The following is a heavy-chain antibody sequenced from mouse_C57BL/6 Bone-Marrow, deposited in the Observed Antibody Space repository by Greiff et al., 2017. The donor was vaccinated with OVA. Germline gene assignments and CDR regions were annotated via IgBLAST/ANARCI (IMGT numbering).Heavy chain of an antibody. CDR2: ISGGGGNT. CDR1: GFTFSSYT. CDR3: ARGGDYDSLDAMDY. D-gene: IGHD2-4*01. Sequence: EVQLVESGGGLVKPGGSLKLSCAASGFTFSSYTMSWVRQTPEKRLEWVATISGGGGNTYYPDSVKGRFTISRDNAKNTLYLQMSSLRSADTALYYCARGGDYDSLDAMDYWGQGTSVTVSS. V-gene: IGHV5-9*01. J-gene: IGHJ4*01.